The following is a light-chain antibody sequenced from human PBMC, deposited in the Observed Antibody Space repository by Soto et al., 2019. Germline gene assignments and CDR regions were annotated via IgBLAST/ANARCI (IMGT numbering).Light chain of an antibody. Sequence: QSALTQPPSVSGSPGQSVTISCTGTSSDIGSYNRVSWYQQPPGTAPKLIIYEVSNRPSGVPDRFSGSKSGNTAFLTISGLQAEDEADYYCNSYTISSTSNWVFGGGTKLTVL. J-gene: IGLJ3*02. CDR2: EVS. CDR1: SSDIGSYNR. CDR3: NSYTISSTSNWV. V-gene: IGLV2-18*02.